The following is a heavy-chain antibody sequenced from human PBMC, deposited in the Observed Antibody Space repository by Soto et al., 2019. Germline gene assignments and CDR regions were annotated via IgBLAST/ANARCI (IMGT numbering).Heavy chain of an antibody. J-gene: IGHJ5*02. CDR2: MYYSGST. V-gene: IGHV4-31*03. CDR1: GGSISSGGYY. D-gene: IGHD1-20*01. Sequence: PSETLSLTCTVSGGSISSGGYYWSWIRQHPGKGLEWIGYMYYSGSTYYNPSLKSRVTISVDTSKNQFSLKLSSVTAADTAVYYCARVGGINWFDPWGQGTLVTVSS. CDR3: ARVGGINWFDP.